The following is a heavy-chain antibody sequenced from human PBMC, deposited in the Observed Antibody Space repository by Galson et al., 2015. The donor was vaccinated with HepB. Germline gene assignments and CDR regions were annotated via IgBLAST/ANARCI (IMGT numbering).Heavy chain of an antibody. CDR2: INAGNGNT. D-gene: IGHD3-22*01. CDR3: ARVKRDNYYDSSGYYSWFDP. Sequence: SVKVSCKASGYTFTSYAMHWVRQAPGQRLEWMGWINAGNGNTNYAQKLQGRVTMTTDTSTSTAYMELRSLRSDDTAVYYCARVKRDNYYDSSGYYSWFDPWGQGTLVTASS. V-gene: IGHV1-3*01. J-gene: IGHJ5*02. CDR1: GYTFTSYA.